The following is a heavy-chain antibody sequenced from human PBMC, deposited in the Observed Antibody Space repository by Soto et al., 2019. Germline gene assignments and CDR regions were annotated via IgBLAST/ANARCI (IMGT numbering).Heavy chain of an antibody. D-gene: IGHD3-3*01. V-gene: IGHV4-59*01. Sequence: SETLSLTCTVSGGSISSYYWSWIRQPPGKGLEWIGYIYYSGSTNYNPSLKSRVTISVDTSKNQFSLKLSSVTAADTAVYYCARVCYDFWSGYSLYYFDYWGQGTLVTVS. CDR1: GGSISSYY. CDR2: IYYSGST. CDR3: ARVCYDFWSGYSLYYFDY. J-gene: IGHJ4*02.